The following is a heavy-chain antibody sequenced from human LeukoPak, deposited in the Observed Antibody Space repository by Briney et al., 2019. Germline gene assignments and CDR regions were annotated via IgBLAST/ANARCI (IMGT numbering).Heavy chain of an antibody. D-gene: IGHD2-2*01. V-gene: IGHV1-18*04. CDR2: ISTYSGNT. J-gene: IGHJ6*02. Sequence: ASIKVSFKASGYTFTNSGFSWVRQSPGQGLERMGWISTYSGNTNYAQQLQGRVTMTSDTSTSTVYMELRSLRSDDTAVYYCARGYCRRTSCSEPHLYDMDYWGQGTTVTVS. CDR1: GYTFTNSG. CDR3: ARGYCRRTSCSEPHLYDMDY.